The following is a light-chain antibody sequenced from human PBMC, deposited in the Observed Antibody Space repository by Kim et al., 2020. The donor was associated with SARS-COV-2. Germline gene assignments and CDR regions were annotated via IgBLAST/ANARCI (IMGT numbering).Light chain of an antibody. CDR2: EIS. CDR1: RGDVGGYND. V-gene: IGLV2-8*01. J-gene: IGLJ3*02. Sequence: GQPDTIASTGTRGDVGGYNDVSCYQQHPGKAPKLIIYEISERPSGVPDRFSGSKSGNTASLTVSGLQAEDEADYYCSSYADTNSWVFGGGTQLTVL. CDR3: SSYADTNSWV.